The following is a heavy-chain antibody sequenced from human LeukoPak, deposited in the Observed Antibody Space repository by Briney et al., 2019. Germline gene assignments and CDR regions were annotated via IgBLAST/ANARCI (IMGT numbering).Heavy chain of an antibody. Sequence: PSENLSLTCTVSGGSIRRSSYHWGWIRQPPGKGLEWIGIICHSGTTYDYPSLKTRVTFSVDTSKNQFFLKLNSVTAADTAVYYCARGGDYGDLPDFDYWGQGTLVTVSS. CDR3: ARGGDYGDLPDFDY. J-gene: IGHJ4*02. CDR1: GGSIRRSSYH. D-gene: IGHD4-17*01. V-gene: IGHV4-39*07. CDR2: ICHSGTT.